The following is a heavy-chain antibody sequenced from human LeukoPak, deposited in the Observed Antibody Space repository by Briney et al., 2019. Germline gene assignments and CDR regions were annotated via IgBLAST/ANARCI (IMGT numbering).Heavy chain of an antibody. CDR2: ISYDGSNK. J-gene: IGHJ4*02. Sequence: GGSLRLSCAASGFTFSSYAMHWVRQAPGKGLKWVAVISYDGSNKYYADSVKGRFTISRDNSKNTLYLQMNSLRAEDTAVYYCASNNDYWGQGTLVTVSS. CDR3: ASNNDY. D-gene: IGHD2/OR15-2a*01. V-gene: IGHV3-30-3*01. CDR1: GFTFSSYA.